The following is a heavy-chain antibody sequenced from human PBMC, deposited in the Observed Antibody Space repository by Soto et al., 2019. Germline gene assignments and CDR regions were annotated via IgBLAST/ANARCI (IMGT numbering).Heavy chain of an antibody. Sequence: QPGGSLRLSCAVSGFTFSSYAMHWVRQAPGKGLEWVAVISYDGSNKYYADSVKGRFTISRDNSKNTLYVQMNSLRAEDTAVYYCARSRNGPYGNWFDPWGLGTLVTVSS. CDR3: ARSRNGPYGNWFDP. J-gene: IGHJ5*02. D-gene: IGHD2-8*01. CDR1: GFTFSSYA. V-gene: IGHV3-30*04. CDR2: ISYDGSNK.